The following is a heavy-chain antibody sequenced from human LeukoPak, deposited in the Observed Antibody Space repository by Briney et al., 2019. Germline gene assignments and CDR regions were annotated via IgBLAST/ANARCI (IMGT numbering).Heavy chain of an antibody. J-gene: IGHJ4*02. CDR3: ARGASRSFDY. Sequence: SETLSLTCTVSGGSISSSSYYWGWIRQPPGKGLEWIGSIYYSGSTYYNPSLKSRVTISVDTSKNQFSLKLSSVTAADTAVYYCARGASRSFDYWGQGTLVTVSS. CDR1: GGSISSSSYY. CDR2: IYYSGST. V-gene: IGHV4-39*07.